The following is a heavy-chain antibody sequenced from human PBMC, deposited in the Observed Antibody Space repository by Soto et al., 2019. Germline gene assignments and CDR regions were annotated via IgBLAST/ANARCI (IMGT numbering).Heavy chain of an antibody. J-gene: IGHJ4*02. D-gene: IGHD4-4*01. V-gene: IGHV4-59*01. CDR1: GGSISSYY. CDR3: ARGERNTYINYLFDS. CDR2: IHYSGNT. Sequence: SETLSLTCTVSGGSISSYYWSWIRQPPGKGLEWIGYIHYSGNTNYNPSLRSRVTMSVDTSKNHFSLKLNSVTAADTAVYYCARGERNTYINYLFDSWGQGILVPVP.